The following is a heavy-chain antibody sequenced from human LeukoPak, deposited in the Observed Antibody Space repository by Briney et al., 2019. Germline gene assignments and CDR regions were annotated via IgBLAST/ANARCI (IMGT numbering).Heavy chain of an antibody. CDR3: ARDRSGLRYFDWLRTNDAFDI. D-gene: IGHD3-9*01. Sequence: GASVKVSCKASGYTFTGYYMHWVRQAPGQGLEWMGWINPNSGGTNYAQKFQGRVTMTRDTSISTAYMELSRLRSDDTAVYYCARDRSGLRYFDWLRTNDAFDIWGQGTMVTVSS. J-gene: IGHJ3*02. CDR1: GYTFTGYY. CDR2: INPNSGGT. V-gene: IGHV1-2*02.